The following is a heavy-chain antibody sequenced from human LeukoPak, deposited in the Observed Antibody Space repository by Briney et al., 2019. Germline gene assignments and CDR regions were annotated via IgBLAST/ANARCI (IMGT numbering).Heavy chain of an antibody. CDR1: GFTFSSYA. J-gene: IGHJ6*03. V-gene: IGHV3-30*04. CDR3: ARDPSRSYFHYFYYMDV. D-gene: IGHD1-26*01. Sequence: GRSLRLSCAASGFTFSSYAMHWVRQAPGKGLEWVAVISYDGSNKYYADSVKGRFTISRDNSKNTLYLQMNSLRAEDTAVYYCARDPSRSYFHYFYYMDVWGKGTTVTVSS. CDR2: ISYDGSNK.